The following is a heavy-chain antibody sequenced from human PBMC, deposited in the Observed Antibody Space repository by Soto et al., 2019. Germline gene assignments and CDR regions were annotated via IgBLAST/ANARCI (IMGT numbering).Heavy chain of an antibody. D-gene: IGHD3-22*01. CDR3: ARAGGADSSGYYYGLDY. V-gene: IGHV1-69*06. Sequence: ASVKVSCKASGWTFSSYAIRWVLQAPGQGLEWMGGIIPIFGTANYAQKFQGRVTITADKSTSTAYMELSSLRSEDTAVYYCARAGGADSSGYYYGLDYWGQGTLVTVSS. CDR1: GWTFSSYA. CDR2: IIPIFGTA. J-gene: IGHJ4*02.